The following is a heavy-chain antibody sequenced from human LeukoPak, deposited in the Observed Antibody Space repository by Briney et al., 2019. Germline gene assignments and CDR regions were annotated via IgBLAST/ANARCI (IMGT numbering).Heavy chain of an antibody. D-gene: IGHD5-12*01. CDR1: GFTFSSYW. CDR2: SDGSST. Sequence: GGSLRLSCAASGFTFSSYWMHWVRQAPGKGLVWVSRSDGSSTSYADSVKGRFTISRDNAKNTLYLQMNSLRAEDTAVYYCARASVATTYYFQHWGQGTLVTVSS. CDR3: ARASVATTYYFQH. V-gene: IGHV3-74*01. J-gene: IGHJ1*01.